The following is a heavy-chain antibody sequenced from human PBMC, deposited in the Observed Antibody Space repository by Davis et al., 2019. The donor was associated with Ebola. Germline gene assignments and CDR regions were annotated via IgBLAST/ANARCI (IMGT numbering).Heavy chain of an antibody. V-gene: IGHV3-30*18. CDR1: GFSFSSYG. CDR2: ISYDGSDK. D-gene: IGHD2-8*01. J-gene: IGHJ4*02. CDR3: AKGRDCTNGICYSDY. Sequence: GGSLRLSCAASGFSFSSYGMHWVRQAPGQGLDWVAVISYDGSDKYYADSVKGRFTISRDNSRDTLYLQMNSLRAEDTAVYYCAKGRDCTNGICYSDYWGQGTLVTVSS.